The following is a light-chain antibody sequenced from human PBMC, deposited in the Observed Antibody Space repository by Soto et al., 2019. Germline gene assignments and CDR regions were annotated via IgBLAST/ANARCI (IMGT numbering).Light chain of an antibody. Sequence: LVLTQSLATLSSPPLETAALYCSASQRISTNLAWYPHKRGQAPRLLIYGASTRATGIPARFSGSGSETEFTLTITSLQSEDFAVYYCQHYNNWPAWTFGQGTKVDIK. V-gene: IGKV3D-15*01. CDR3: QHYNNWPAWT. J-gene: IGKJ1*01. CDR1: QRISTN. CDR2: GAS.